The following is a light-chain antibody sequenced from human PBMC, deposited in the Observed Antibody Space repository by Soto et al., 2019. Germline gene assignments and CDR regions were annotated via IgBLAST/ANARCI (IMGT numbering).Light chain of an antibody. CDR1: QSVSNNY. V-gene: IGKV3-20*01. J-gene: IGKJ1*01. Sequence: EIVLTQSPGTLSLSAAERATLSCTASQSVSNNYLAWYQQKPGQAPXILIYGASNRATGIPDRFSGSGSGTDFTLTISRLEPEDFAVYYCQQYGSSGTFGQGTKVDIK. CDR2: GAS. CDR3: QQYGSSGT.